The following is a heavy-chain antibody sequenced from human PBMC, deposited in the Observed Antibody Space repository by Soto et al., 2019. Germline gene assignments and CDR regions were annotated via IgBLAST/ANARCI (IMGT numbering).Heavy chain of an antibody. V-gene: IGHV4-31*03. Sequence: PSETLSLTCTVSGGSISSGGYYWSWIRQHPGKGLEWIGYIYYSGSTYYNPSLKSRVTISVDTSKNQFSLKLSSVTAADTAVYYCARDAYYYDSSGYYDYWGQGTLVTVSS. J-gene: IGHJ4*02. CDR3: ARDAYYYDSSGYYDY. D-gene: IGHD3-22*01. CDR1: GGSISSGGYY. CDR2: IYYSGST.